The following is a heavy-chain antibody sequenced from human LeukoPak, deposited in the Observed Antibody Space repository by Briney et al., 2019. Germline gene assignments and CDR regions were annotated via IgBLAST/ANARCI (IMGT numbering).Heavy chain of an antibody. V-gene: IGHV4-34*01. Sequence: SETLSLTCTVYGGSFSAYYWTWIRQPPGKGLEWIGEINHRGSTNHNPSLKTRVTISVDTSNNQFSLKLSSVTAADTAVYYCARSPKIVATIDAFDIWGQGTMVTVSS. CDR3: ARSPKIVATIDAFDI. CDR2: INHRGST. CDR1: GGSFSAYY. J-gene: IGHJ3*02. D-gene: IGHD5-12*01.